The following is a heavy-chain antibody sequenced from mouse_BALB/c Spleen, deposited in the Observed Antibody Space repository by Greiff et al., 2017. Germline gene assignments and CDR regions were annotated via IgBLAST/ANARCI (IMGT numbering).Heavy chain of an antibody. CDR3: ARDDGYYDFAY. J-gene: IGHJ3*01. CDR2: ISYDGSN. Sequence: EVQLQESGPGLVKPSQSLSLTCSVTGYSITSGYYWNWIRQFPGNKLEWMGYISYDGSNNYNPSLKNRISITRDTSKNQFFLKLNSVTTEDTATYYCARDDGYYDFAYWGQGTLVTVSA. D-gene: IGHD2-3*01. V-gene: IGHV3-6*02. CDR1: GYSITSGYY.